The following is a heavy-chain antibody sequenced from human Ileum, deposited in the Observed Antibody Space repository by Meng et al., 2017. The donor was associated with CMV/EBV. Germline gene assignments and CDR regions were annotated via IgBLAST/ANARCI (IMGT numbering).Heavy chain of an antibody. D-gene: IGHD6-19*01. J-gene: IGHJ4*02. Sequence: GESLKISCAVSGLGVSDNYMVWVRQPPGKGLEWVSTLYMGSAHYAASVEGRFFISRDNSKNMVFLQMNSLTTEDTAVYYCARGGGRYEYWGQGTLVTVSS. CDR2: LYMGSA. CDR3: ARGGGRYEY. V-gene: IGHV3-53*01. CDR1: GLGVSDNY.